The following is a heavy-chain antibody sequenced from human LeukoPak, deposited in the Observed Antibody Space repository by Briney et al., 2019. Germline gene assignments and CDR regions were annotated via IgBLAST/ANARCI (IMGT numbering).Heavy chain of an antibody. CDR3: ARDPSYSENLDY. CDR1: GFTFSSYA. J-gene: IGHJ4*02. Sequence: PGGFLRLSCAASGFTFSSYAMHWVRQAPGKGLEWVAVISYDGSNKYYADSVKGRFTISRDNSKNTLYLQMNGLRAEDTAVYYCARDPSYSENLDYWGQGTLVTVSS. CDR2: ISYDGSNK. D-gene: IGHD1-26*01. V-gene: IGHV3-30*04.